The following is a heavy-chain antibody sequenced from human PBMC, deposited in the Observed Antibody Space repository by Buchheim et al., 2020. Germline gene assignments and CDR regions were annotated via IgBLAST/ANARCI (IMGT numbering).Heavy chain of an antibody. J-gene: IGHJ6*02. CDR2: ISYDGSNK. Sequence: QVQLVESGGGVVQPGRSLRLSCATSGFTFSSYGMHWVRQAPGKGLEWVAVISYDGSNKYYADSVKGRFTISRDNSKHALYLQMNSLRAEDTAVYYCAEGVSYYGMDVWGQGTT. V-gene: IGHV3-30*03. CDR3: AEGVSYYGMDV. CDR1: GFTFSSYG. D-gene: IGHD2-21*01.